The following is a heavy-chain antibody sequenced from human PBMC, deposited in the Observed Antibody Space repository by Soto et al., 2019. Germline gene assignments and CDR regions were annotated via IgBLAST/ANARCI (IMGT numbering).Heavy chain of an antibody. CDR1: GGTFSSYA. CDR2: IIPIFGTA. J-gene: IGHJ4*02. CDR3: ARPKVGATLYFDY. V-gene: IGHV1-69*13. Sequence: GASVKVSCKASGGTFSSYAISWVRQAPGQGLEWMGGIIPIFGTANYAQKFQGRVTITADESTSTAYMELSSLRSEDTAVYYCARPKVGATLYFDYWGQGTLVTVSS. D-gene: IGHD1-26*01.